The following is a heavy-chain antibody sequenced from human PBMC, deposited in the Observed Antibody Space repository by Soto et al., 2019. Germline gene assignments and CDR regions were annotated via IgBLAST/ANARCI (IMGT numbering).Heavy chain of an antibody. V-gene: IGHV6-1*01. D-gene: IGHD3-10*01. J-gene: IGHJ6*02. Sequence: QVQLQQSGPGLVKPSQTLSITCAISGDSVSSNSAAWNWIRQSPSRGLEWLGRTYYRSQWYNDYAISVKSRISINPDTSKNQFSLQLNSVTPEDTAVYYCARGRFGELLFPSYYYYGLDVWGQGTTVTVSS. CDR2: TYYRSQWYN. CDR1: GDSVSSNSAA. CDR3: ARGRFGELLFPSYYYYGLDV.